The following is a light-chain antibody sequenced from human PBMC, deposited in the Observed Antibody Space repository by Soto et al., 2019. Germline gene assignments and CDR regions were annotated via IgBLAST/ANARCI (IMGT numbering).Light chain of an antibody. Sequence: AIQMTQSPSSLSASIGDRVTISCRASQAIRNDLAWYQQKPGKAPKLLIYAASSLPSGVPSRFSGSGSDTDFTFTISSLQPEDFATYYCLQDYTYPWTFGQGTKVEIK. V-gene: IGKV1-6*01. CDR2: AAS. CDR3: LQDYTYPWT. CDR1: QAIRND. J-gene: IGKJ1*01.